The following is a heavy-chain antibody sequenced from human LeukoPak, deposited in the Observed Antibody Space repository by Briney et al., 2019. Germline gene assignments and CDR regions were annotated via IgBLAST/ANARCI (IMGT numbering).Heavy chain of an antibody. V-gene: IGHV4-59*11. CDR1: GGSISSHY. D-gene: IGHD2-15*01. J-gene: IGHJ6*03. Sequence: PSETLSLTCTVSGGSISSHYWSWIRQPPGKGLEWIGYIYYSESTNYNPSLKSRVTISVDTSKNQFSLKLSSVTAADTAVYYCARDYGYCSGGSCYYYYMDVWGEGTTVTVSS. CDR3: ARDYGYCSGGSCYYYYMDV. CDR2: IYYSEST.